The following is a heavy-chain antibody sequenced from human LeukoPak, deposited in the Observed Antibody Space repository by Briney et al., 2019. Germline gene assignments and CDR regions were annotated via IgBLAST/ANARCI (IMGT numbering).Heavy chain of an antibody. CDR2: ISYDGSNK. CDR1: GFTFSSYG. CDR3: AKDGQQLVPGYYFDY. V-gene: IGHV3-30*18. D-gene: IGHD6-13*01. Sequence: GGSLRLSCAASGFTFSSYGMHWVRQAPGKGLEWVAVISYDGSNKYYADSVKGRFTISRDNSKNTLYLQMNILRAEDTAVYYCAKDGQQLVPGYYFDYWGQGTLVTVSS. J-gene: IGHJ4*02.